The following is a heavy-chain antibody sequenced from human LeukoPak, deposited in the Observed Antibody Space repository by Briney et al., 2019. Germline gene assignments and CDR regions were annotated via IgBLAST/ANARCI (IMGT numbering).Heavy chain of an antibody. V-gene: IGHV3-66*01. Sequence: PGGSLRLSCAASGFTVSSNHMSCVRRAPGKGLEWVSVINSGGSTYYADSVKGRFTISRDNSKNTLYLQMNSLRAEDTAVYYCARDLAYYGSGKQNYWGQGTLVTVSS. J-gene: IGHJ4*02. D-gene: IGHD3-10*01. CDR3: ARDLAYYGSGKQNY. CDR1: GFTVSSNH. CDR2: INSGGST.